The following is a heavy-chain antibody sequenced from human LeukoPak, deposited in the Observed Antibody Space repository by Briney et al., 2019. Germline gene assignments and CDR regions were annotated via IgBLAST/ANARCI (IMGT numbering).Heavy chain of an antibody. CDR1: GYSISSGYY. CDR3: ARVKRELLWFGELTFNI. J-gene: IGHJ3*02. D-gene: IGHD3-10*01. CDR2: IYHSGST. Sequence: SETLSLTCTVSGYSISSGYYWGWIRQPPGKGLEWIGSIYHSGSTYYNPSLKSRVTISVDTSKNQFSLKLSSVTAADTAVYYCARVKRELLWFGELTFNIWGQGTMVTVSS. V-gene: IGHV4-38-2*02.